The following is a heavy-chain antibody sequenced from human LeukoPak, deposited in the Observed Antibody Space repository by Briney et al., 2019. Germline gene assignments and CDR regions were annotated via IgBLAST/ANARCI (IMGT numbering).Heavy chain of an antibody. CDR2: ISWNSGSI. CDR3: AKAQGYSSSFDY. J-gene: IGHJ4*02. D-gene: IGHD6-19*01. V-gene: IGHV3-9*01. Sequence: GGSLRLSCAASGFTFDDYAMHWVRQAPGKGLEWVSGISWNSGSIGYADSVKGRFTISRDNAKNSLYLQMNSLRAEDTALYYCAKAQGYSSSFDYWGQGTLVTVSS. CDR1: GFTFDDYA.